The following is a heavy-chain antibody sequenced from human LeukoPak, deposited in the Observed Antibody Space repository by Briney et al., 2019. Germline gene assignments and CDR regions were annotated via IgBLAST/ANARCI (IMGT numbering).Heavy chain of an antibody. D-gene: IGHD2-21*02. Sequence: GGSLRLSCAASGFTFSDYYMSWIRQAPGKGLEWVSYISSSGSTIYYADSVKGRFTISRDNAKNSLYLQMNSLRDEDTAVYYCARANCGGDCRFDYWGQGTLVTVSS. V-gene: IGHV3-11*04. CDR1: GFTFSDYY. CDR2: ISSSGSTI. J-gene: IGHJ4*02. CDR3: ARANCGGDCRFDY.